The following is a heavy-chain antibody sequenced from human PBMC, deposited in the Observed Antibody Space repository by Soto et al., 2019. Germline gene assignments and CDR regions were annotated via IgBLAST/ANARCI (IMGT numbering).Heavy chain of an antibody. D-gene: IGHD6-13*01. J-gene: IGHJ3*02. CDR3: ARVKLAAAGTLDAFDI. Sequence: TLSLTCAVSGGSISSSNWWSWVRQPPGKGLEWIGEIYHSGSTNYNPSLKSRVTISVDKSKNQFSLKLSSVTAADTAVYYCARVKLAAAGTLDAFDIWGQGTMVTVSS. CDR2: IYHSGST. CDR1: GGSISSSNW. V-gene: IGHV4-4*02.